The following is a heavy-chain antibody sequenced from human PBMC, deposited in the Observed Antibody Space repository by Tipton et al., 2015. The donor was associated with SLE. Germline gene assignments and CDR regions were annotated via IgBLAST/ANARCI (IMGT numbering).Heavy chain of an antibody. V-gene: IGHV4-34*01. J-gene: IGHJ4*02. CDR1: GGSLSGHF. CDR3: ARRLTRYSGYDYFDY. CDR2: INHSGST. Sequence: TLSLTCAVYGGSLSGHFWSWIRQPPGKGLEWIGDINHSGSTNYNPSLKSRVTISVDTSKNQFSLKLSSVTAADTAVYYCARRLTRYSGYDYFDYWGQGTLVTVSS. D-gene: IGHD5-12*01.